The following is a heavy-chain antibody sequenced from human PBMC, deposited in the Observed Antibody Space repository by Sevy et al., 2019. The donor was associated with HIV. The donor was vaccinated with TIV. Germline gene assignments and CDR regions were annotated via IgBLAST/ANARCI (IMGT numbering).Heavy chain of an antibody. CDR1: GFTXTDYW. CDR3: AREVGXXXXXXXXXXS. J-gene: IGHJ5*02. Sequence: GGSLRLSCAASGFTXTDYWMSWVRQTPGKGLEWVATIKQDESEKYYVDSVKGRFAISRDNGRNSVSLQMNGLRAEDTALYYCAREVGXXXXXXXXXXSWGQXTLVTVSS. D-gene: IGHD1-26*01. CDR2: IKQDESEK. V-gene: IGHV3-7*01.